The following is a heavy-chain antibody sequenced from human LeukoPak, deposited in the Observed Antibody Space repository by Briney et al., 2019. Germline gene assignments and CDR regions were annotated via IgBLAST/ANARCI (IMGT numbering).Heavy chain of an antibody. V-gene: IGHV4-34*01. J-gene: IGHJ5*02. D-gene: IGHD3-9*01. CDR1: GGSFSGYY. CDR2: INHSGST. CDR3: ARLGYDILTGYYRRHWFDP. Sequence: SETLSLTCAVYGGSFSGYYWSWIRQPPGKGLEWIGEINHSGSTNYNPSLMSRVTISVDTSKNQFSLKLSSVTAADTAVYYCARLGYDILTGYYRRHWFDPWGQGTLVTVSS.